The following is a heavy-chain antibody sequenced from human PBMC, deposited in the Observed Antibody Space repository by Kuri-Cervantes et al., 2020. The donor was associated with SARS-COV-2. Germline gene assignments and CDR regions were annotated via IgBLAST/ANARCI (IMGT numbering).Heavy chain of an antibody. Sequence: GGSLRLSCAASGFTFNIYGMHWVRQVLGKGLEWVAVIWYDGSKKYYGDSVKGRFTISRDISENTAYLQMNSLTVEDTAVYYRARDVRAYSAPVPPLITGGQGTLVTVSS. CDR1: GFTFNIYG. J-gene: IGHJ1*01. CDR3: ARDVRAYSAPVPPLIT. D-gene: IGHD1-26*01. V-gene: IGHV3-33*01. CDR2: IWYDGSKK.